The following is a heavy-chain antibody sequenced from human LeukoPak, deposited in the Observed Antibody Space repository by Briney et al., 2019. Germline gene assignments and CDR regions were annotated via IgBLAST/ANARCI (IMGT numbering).Heavy chain of an antibody. J-gene: IGHJ4*02. D-gene: IGHD6-19*01. V-gene: IGHV1-18*01. CDR3: ARVISSGWYERGYYFDY. Sequence: GASVKVSCKASGYTFTSYGISWVRQAPGQGLEWMGWISAYNGNTNYAQKLQGRVTMTTDTSTSTAYMELRSLRSDDTAVYYCARVISSGWYERGYYFDYWGQGTLVTVSS. CDR2: ISAYNGNT. CDR1: GYTFTSYG.